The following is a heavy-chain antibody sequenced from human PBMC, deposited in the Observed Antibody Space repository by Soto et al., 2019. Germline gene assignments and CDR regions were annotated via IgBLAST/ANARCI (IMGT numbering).Heavy chain of an antibody. Sequence: QVQLVQSGAEVKKPGASVKVSCKASGYTFTSYGISWVRQAPGQGLEWMGWISAYNGNTSYAQKLQGRVTMTTDTSTSTAYMELRSLRSDDTAVYYCARAEGPTVKYSSSWSNWFDPWGQGTLVTVSS. D-gene: IGHD6-13*01. CDR3: ARAEGPTVKYSSSWSNWFDP. J-gene: IGHJ5*02. CDR2: ISAYNGNT. CDR1: GYTFTSYG. V-gene: IGHV1-18*01.